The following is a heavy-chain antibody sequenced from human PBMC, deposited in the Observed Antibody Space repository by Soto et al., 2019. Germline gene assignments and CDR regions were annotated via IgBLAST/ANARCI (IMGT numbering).Heavy chain of an antibody. CDR3: AGWFELLGYFYY. Sequence: QVQLQESGPGLVKPSQTLSLTCSVSGDSISSGGYYYSWIRQYPGKGLEWIGYIYYSGRNSYNPSLESRVIISVDTSKNQNSLRLGFVAAADTAVYYCAGWFELLGYFYYWGQGSLVTVSS. CDR1: GDSISSGGYY. V-gene: IGHV4-31*03. J-gene: IGHJ4*02. CDR2: IYYSGRN. D-gene: IGHD1-26*01.